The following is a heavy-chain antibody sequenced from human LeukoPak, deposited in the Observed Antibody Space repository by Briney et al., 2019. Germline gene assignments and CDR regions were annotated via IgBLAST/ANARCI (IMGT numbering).Heavy chain of an antibody. CDR3: ARSENTAMGNFDY. J-gene: IGHJ4*02. Sequence: SETLSLTCTVSGGSISSYHWSWIRQPPGKGLEWIGYIYYSGSTNYNPSLKSRVTISVDTSKNQFSLKLSSVTAADTAVYYCARSENTAMGNFDYWGQGTLVTVSS. V-gene: IGHV4-59*01. CDR2: IYYSGST. CDR1: GGSISSYH. D-gene: IGHD5-18*01.